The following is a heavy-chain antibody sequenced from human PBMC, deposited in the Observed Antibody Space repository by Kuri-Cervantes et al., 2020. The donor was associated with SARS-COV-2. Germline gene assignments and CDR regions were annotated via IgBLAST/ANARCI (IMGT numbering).Heavy chain of an antibody. V-gene: IGHV1-2*02. D-gene: IGHD2-15*01. CDR1: GYTFAGYY. Sequence: ASVKVSCKASGYTFAGYYMHWVRQAPGQGLEWVGWINPNSGGTNYAQKFQGRVTMTRDTSISTAYMELSRLRSDDTAVYYCARDPTGYCSGGSCYLDSWFDPWGQGTLVTVSS. CDR2: INPNSGGT. CDR3: ARDPTGYCSGGSCYLDSWFDP. J-gene: IGHJ5*02.